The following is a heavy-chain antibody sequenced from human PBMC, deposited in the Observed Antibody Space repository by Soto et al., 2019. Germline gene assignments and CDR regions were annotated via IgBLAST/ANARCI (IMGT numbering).Heavy chain of an antibody. CDR3: ARDNNWNDDSDYYYYYMDV. J-gene: IGHJ6*03. CDR1: GFTFSSYS. D-gene: IGHD1-20*01. Sequence: GGSLRLSCAASGFTFSSYSMNWVRQAPGKGLEWVSSISSSSSYIYYADSVKGRFTISRDNAKNSLYLQMNSLRAEDTAVYYCARDNNWNDDSDYYYYYMDVWGKGTTVTVSS. V-gene: IGHV3-21*01. CDR2: ISSSSSYI.